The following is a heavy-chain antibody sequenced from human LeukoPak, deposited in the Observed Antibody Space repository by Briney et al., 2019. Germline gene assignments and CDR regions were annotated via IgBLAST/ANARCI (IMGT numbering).Heavy chain of an antibody. CDR1: GFTFSGYS. CDR3: ARAEYSSGSPFDY. CDR2: ISSSSSYI. J-gene: IGHJ4*02. Sequence: GGSLRLSCAASGFTFSGYSMNWVRQAPGKGLEWVSSISSSSSYIYYADSVKGRFTISRDNAKNSLYLQMNSLRAEDTAVYYCARAEYSSGSPFDYWGQGTLVTVSS. D-gene: IGHD6-19*01. V-gene: IGHV3-21*01.